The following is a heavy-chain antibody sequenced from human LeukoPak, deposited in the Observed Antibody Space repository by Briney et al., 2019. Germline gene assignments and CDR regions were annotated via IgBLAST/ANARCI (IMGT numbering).Heavy chain of an antibody. CDR2: INQDGSEK. V-gene: IGHV3-7*01. Sequence: GGSLRLSCAASGFTFSSYWMTWVRQAPGKGLDWVDNINQDGSEKYYVDSVKGRFTISRDNAKNSLYLQMNSLRAEDTAVYYCARDGLPAAGDYWGQGTLVTVSS. J-gene: IGHJ4*02. D-gene: IGHD6-13*01. CDR1: GFTFSSYW. CDR3: ARDGLPAAGDY.